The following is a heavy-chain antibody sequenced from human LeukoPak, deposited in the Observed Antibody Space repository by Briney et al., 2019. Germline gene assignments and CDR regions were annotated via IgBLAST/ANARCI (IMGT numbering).Heavy chain of an antibody. D-gene: IGHD2-8*02. J-gene: IGHJ6*02. CDR3: AILWIEWGSRPWWYYGMDV. Sequence: ASVKVSCKVSGYTLTELSMHWVRQAPGKGLEWMGGFDPEDGETIYAQKFQGRVTMTEDTSTDTAYMELSSLGSEDTAVYYCAILWIEWGSRPWWYYGMDVWGQGTTVTVSS. V-gene: IGHV1-24*01. CDR1: GYTLTELS. CDR2: FDPEDGET.